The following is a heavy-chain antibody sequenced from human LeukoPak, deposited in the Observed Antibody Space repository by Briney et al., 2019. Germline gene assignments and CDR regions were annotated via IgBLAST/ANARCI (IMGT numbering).Heavy chain of an antibody. D-gene: IGHD3-22*01. V-gene: IGHV3-20*04. CDR2: INWNGGST. Sequence: GGTLRLSCAASGFTFDDYGMSLVRQAPGKGLKWVSGINWNGGSTGYADSVKGRFTISRDNAKNSLYLQMNSLRAEDTAVYYCAREYYYDRRYFDYWGQGTLVTVSS. CDR1: GFTFDDYG. CDR3: AREYYYDRRYFDY. J-gene: IGHJ4*02.